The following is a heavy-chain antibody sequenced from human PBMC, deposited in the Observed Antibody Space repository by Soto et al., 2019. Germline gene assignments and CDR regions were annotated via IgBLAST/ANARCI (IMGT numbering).Heavy chain of an antibody. V-gene: IGHV4-59*08. CDR2: IYYSGST. CDR1: GGSISSYY. Sequence: SETLSLTCTVSGGSISSYYWSWIRQPPGKGLEWIGYIYYSGSTNHNPSLKSRVTISVDTSKNQFSLKLSSVTAADTAVYYCARGNGYCSSTSCPIDYWGQGTLVTVSS. CDR3: ARGNGYCSSTSCPIDY. D-gene: IGHD2-2*01. J-gene: IGHJ4*02.